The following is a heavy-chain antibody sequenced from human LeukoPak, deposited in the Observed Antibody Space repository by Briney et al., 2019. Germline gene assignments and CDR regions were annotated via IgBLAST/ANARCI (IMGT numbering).Heavy chain of an antibody. Sequence: SETLSLTCTVSGGSISSSSYYWGWFRQPPGKGLEWIGSIYFSGSTYYSPSLKSRVTISMDTSEYQFSLKLSSVTAADTAVYYCAILGGYPNWFDPWGQGTLVTVSS. J-gene: IGHJ5*02. D-gene: IGHD6-13*01. CDR1: GGSISSSSYY. CDR3: AILGGYPNWFDP. CDR2: IYFSGST. V-gene: IGHV4-39*01.